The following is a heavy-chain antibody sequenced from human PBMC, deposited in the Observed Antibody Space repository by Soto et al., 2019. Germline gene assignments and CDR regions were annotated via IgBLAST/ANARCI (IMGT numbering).Heavy chain of an antibody. V-gene: IGHV3-30*18. CDR2: ISYDGSNK. J-gene: IGHJ4*02. CDR3: AKDWVSAAAGTFDY. CDR1: GFTFSSYG. Sequence: ESGGGVVQPGRSLRLSCAASGFTFSSYGMHWVRQAPGKGLEWVAVISYDGSNKYYADSVKGRFTISRDNSKNTLYLQMNSLRAEDTAVYYCAKDWVSAAAGTFDYWGQGTLVTVSS. D-gene: IGHD6-13*01.